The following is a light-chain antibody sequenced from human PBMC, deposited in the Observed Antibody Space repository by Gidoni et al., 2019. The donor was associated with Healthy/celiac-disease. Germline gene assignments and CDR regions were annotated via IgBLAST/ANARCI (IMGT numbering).Light chain of an antibody. CDR3: QQYNSYSWT. Sequence: DIQMTQSPSTLSASVGDRVTITCRASQSISSWLAWYQQKPGKAPKLLIYKASSLESGVPSRFSGSGSGTEFTLTISSLQPDDFATYYCQQYNSYSWTFXQXTKVXIK. J-gene: IGKJ1*01. CDR1: QSISSW. V-gene: IGKV1-5*03. CDR2: KAS.